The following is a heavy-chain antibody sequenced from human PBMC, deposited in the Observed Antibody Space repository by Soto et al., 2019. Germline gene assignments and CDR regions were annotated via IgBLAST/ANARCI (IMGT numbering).Heavy chain of an antibody. Sequence: GGSLRLSCAASGFTFSSYSMNWVRQAPGKGLEWVSSISSSSSYIYYADSVKGRFTISRDNAKNSLYLQMNSLRAEDTAVYYCARDGMVRGEHDYWGQGTLVTVSS. J-gene: IGHJ4*02. V-gene: IGHV3-21*01. CDR3: ARDGMVRGEHDY. CDR1: GFTFSSYS. CDR2: ISSSSSYI. D-gene: IGHD3-10*01.